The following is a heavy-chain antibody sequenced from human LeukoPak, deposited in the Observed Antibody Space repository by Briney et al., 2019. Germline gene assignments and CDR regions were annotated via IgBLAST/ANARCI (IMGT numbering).Heavy chain of an antibody. D-gene: IGHD1/OR15-1a*01. CDR3: AENSALEY. CDR2: ISYDGSNK. Sequence: GGSLRLSCAASGFTFSSYAVNWVRQAPGKGLEWVAVISYDGSNKYYADSVKGRFTISRDNSKNTLYLQMNSLRAEDTAVYYCAENSALEYWGQGTLVTVSS. J-gene: IGHJ4*02. CDR1: GFTFSSYA. V-gene: IGHV3-30-3*01.